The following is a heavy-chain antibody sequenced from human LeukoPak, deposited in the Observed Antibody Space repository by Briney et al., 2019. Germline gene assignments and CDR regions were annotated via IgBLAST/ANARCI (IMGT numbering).Heavy chain of an antibody. J-gene: IGHJ4*02. CDR1: GFTFSSYG. CDR2: ISYDGGNK. CDR3: AKGFAYYYDSSGYQIDY. D-gene: IGHD3-22*01. V-gene: IGHV3-30*18. Sequence: GRSLRLSCAASGFTFSSYGMHWVRQAPGKGLERVAVISYDGGNKYYADSVKGRFTISRDNSKNTLYLQMNSLRAEDTAVYYCAKGFAYYYDSSGYQIDYWGQGTLVTVSS.